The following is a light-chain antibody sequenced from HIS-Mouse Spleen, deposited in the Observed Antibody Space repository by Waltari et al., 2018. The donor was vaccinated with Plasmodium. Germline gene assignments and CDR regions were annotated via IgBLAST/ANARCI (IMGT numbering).Light chain of an antibody. Sequence: QSLLILPPSASGTSPQRATLSCSGGISSSGSKHVNRYQKLPGPAPNLLIYSNNQRPSGVPDRFSGSKSGTSASLAISGLQSEDEADYYCAAWDDSLNGVVFAGGTKLTVL. CDR1: ISSSGSKH. CDR3: AAWDDSLNGVV. V-gene: IGLV1-44*01. J-gene: IGLJ2*01. CDR2: SNN.